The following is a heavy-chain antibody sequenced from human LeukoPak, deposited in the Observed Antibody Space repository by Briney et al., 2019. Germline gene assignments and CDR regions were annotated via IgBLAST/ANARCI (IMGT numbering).Heavy chain of an antibody. CDR2: ISGSSTI. CDR1: GFTFSSYS. V-gene: IGHV3-48*01. D-gene: IGHD1-26*01. J-gene: IGHJ4*02. CDR3: ARDLIVGATPYY. Sequence: PGGSLRLSCAASGFTFSSYSMTWVRQAPGKGLEWVSYISGSSTIYYADSVKGRFTISRDNAKNSLYLQMNSLRAEDTAVYYCARDLIVGATPYYWGQGTLVTVSS.